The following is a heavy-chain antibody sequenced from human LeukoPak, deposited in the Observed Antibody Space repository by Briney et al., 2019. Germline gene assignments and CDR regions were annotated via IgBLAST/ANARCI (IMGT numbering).Heavy chain of an antibody. CDR3: ARISTGWSVYYFDS. D-gene: IGHD6-19*01. CDR1: GGSISSSSYY. CDR2: IYYSGST. V-gene: IGHV4-39*07. J-gene: IGHJ4*02. Sequence: PSETLSLTCSVSGGSISSSSYYWGWIRQPPGKGLEWIVSIYYSGSTYYNPPLKSRVIISVDSSQNQFSLRLSSVTAADTAVYYCARISTGWSVYYFDSWGQGTLVTVSS.